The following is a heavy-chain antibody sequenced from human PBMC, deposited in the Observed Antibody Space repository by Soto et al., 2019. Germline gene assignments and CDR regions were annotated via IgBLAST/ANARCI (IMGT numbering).Heavy chain of an antibody. J-gene: IGHJ4*02. CDR3: ARGGEWLRFDYFDY. Sequence: GGSLRLSCAASGFTFSSYSMNWVRQAPGKGLEWVSSISSSSSYIYYADSVKGRFTISRDNAKNSLYLQMNSLRAEDTAVYYCARGGEWLRFDYFDYWGQGTLVTVSS. D-gene: IGHD5-12*01. CDR1: GFTFSSYS. CDR2: ISSSSSYI. V-gene: IGHV3-21*01.